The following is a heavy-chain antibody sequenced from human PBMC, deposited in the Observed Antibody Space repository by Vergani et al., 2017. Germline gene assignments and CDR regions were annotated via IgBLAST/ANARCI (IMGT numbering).Heavy chain of an antibody. J-gene: IGHJ6*03. CDR3: VRNLIAAAGTYYYYYMDV. V-gene: IGHV3-35*01. D-gene: IGHD6-13*01. CDR2: VSWNGSRT. CDR1: GFTFSNSD. Sequence: EVQLVESGGGLVKPGGSLRLSCAASGFTFSNSDMNWVHQAPGKGLEWVSGVSWNGSRTHYADSVKGRFIISRDNSRNTLYLQTNSLRAEDTAVYYCVRNLIAAAGTYYYYYMDVWGKGTTVTVSS.